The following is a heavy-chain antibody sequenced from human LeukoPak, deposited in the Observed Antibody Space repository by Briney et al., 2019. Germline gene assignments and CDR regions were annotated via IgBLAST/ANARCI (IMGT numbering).Heavy chain of an antibody. J-gene: IGHJ4*02. CDR2: IYYSGST. D-gene: IGHD6-19*01. V-gene: IGHV4-59*01. CDR3: AREGAVAGTRIFDY. Sequence: SETLSLTCTVSGGSISSYYWSWIRQPPGKGLEWIGYIYYSGSTNYNPSLKSRVTISVDTSKNQFSLKLSSVTAADTAVYYCAREGAVAGTRIFDYWGQGTLVTVSS. CDR1: GGSISSYY.